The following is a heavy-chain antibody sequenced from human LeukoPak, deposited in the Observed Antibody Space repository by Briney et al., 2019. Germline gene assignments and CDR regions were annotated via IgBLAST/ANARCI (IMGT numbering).Heavy chain of an antibody. CDR3: AKVRIVGATSSYYFDY. CDR1: GFTFSSYS. D-gene: IGHD1-26*01. V-gene: IGHV3-21*01. J-gene: IGHJ4*02. Sequence: GGSLRLSCAASGFTFSSYSMNWVRQAPGKGLEWVSSISSSSSYIYYADSVKGRFTISRDNAKNSLYLQMNSLRAEDTAVYYCAKVRIVGATSSYYFDYWGQGTLVTVSS. CDR2: ISSSSSYI.